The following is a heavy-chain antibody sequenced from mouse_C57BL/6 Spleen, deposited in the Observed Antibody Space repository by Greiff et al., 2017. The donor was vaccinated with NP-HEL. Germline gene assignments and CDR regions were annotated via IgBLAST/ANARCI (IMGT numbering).Heavy chain of an antibody. V-gene: IGHV1-82*01. J-gene: IGHJ4*01. D-gene: IGHD2-1*01. Sequence: QVQLQQSGPELVKPGASVKISCKASGYAFSSSWMNWVKQRPGKGLEWIGRIYPGDGDTNYNGKFKGKATLTADKSSSTAYMQLSSLTSEDSAVYFCARSGGNYDYYAMDYWGQGTSVTVSS. CDR3: ARSGGNYDYYAMDY. CDR1: GYAFSSSW. CDR2: IYPGDGDT.